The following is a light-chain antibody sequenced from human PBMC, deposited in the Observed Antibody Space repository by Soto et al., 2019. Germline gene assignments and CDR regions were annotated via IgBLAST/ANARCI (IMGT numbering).Light chain of an antibody. CDR1: SSDVGGYDY. V-gene: IGLV2-14*01. J-gene: IGLJ2*01. Sequence: QSVLTQPASVSGSFGQSITISCTGSSSDVGGYDYVSWYQQHPGKDPKVVIFEVTYRPSGVSSRFSGSKSGNTASLTVSGLQAEDERDYYCSSYTTSSTVVFGGGTKVTV. CDR2: EVT. CDR3: SSYTTSSTVV.